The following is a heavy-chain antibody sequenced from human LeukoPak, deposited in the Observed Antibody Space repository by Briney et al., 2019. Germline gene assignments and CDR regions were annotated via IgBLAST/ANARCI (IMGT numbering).Heavy chain of an antibody. V-gene: IGHV1-18*01. CDR1: GYTFTSYG. CDR2: ISAYNGNT. J-gene: IGHJ4*02. Sequence: ASVKVSCKASGYTFTSYGISWVRQAPGQGLEWMGWISAYNGNTNYAQKLQGRVTMTTDTSTSTAYMELRSLRSDDTAVYYCAGENLNPPGFDYWGQGALVTVSS. CDR3: AGENLNPPGFDY.